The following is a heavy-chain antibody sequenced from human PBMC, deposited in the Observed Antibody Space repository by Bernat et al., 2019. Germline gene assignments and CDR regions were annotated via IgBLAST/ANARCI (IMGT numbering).Heavy chain of an antibody. CDR2: ISGSGGYT. D-gene: IGHD3-3*01. J-gene: IGHJ4*02. V-gene: IGHV3-11*06. Sequence: QVQVVESGGGLVKPGGSLRLSCAASGFTFSDYYMSWIRHAPGKGLEWVSYISGSGGYTNYADSVKGRFTISRDNAKKSLYLQMNSLRAEDTAVYYCARETIFGVVTPIDYWGQGTLVTVSS. CDR3: ARETIFGVVTPIDY. CDR1: GFTFSDYY.